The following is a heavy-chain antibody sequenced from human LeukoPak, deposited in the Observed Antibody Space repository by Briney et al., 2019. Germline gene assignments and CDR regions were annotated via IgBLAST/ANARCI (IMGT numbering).Heavy chain of an antibody. CDR1: GFTFSSYA. J-gene: IGHJ4*02. Sequence: PGGSLRLSCAASGFTFSSYALSWGRQAPGKGLECVSAISGSGGSTYSADSLKGRFTISRDNSKNTLYLQINSLRTDDTAVFYCARGGLGSAFDNWGQGTLVTVSS. CDR2: ISGSGGST. D-gene: IGHD6-19*01. CDR3: ARGGLGSAFDN. V-gene: IGHV3-23*01.